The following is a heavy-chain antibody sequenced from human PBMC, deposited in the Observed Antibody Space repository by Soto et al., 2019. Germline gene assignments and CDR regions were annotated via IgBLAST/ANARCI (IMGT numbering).Heavy chain of an antibody. V-gene: IGHV3-11*01. Sequence: GGSLRLSCAASGFTFSDYYMSCIRQAPGKGLEWVSYISSSGSTIYYADSVKGRFTISRDKAKNSLYLQMNSLRAEDTAVYYCARDCSGGSCYLDYWGQGTLVTVSS. CDR2: ISSSGSTI. D-gene: IGHD2-15*01. CDR3: ARDCSGGSCYLDY. CDR1: GFTFSDYY. J-gene: IGHJ4*02.